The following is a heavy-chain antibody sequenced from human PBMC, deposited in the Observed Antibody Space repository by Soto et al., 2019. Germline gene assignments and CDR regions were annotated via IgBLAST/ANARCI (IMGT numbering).Heavy chain of an antibody. CDR1: GFSFSFYA. CDR3: AKDRRSSIWQAFDY. V-gene: IGHV3-30*18. Sequence: GGSLRLSCAASGFSFSFYAMHWVRQAPGKGLEWVAVISDDETNKYYADSVKGRFTISRDNSKNTLYLQMSSLRGEDTALYYCAKDRRSSIWQAFDYWGQGTPVTVSS. J-gene: IGHJ4*02. CDR2: ISDDETNK. D-gene: IGHD6-13*01.